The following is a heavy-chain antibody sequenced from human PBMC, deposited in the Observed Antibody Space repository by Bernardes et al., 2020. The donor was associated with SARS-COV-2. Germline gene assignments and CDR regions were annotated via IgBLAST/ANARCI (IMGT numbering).Heavy chain of an antibody. J-gene: IGHJ1*01. CDR3: ARHEVDSSGWYVGEYFQH. Sequence: SETLSLTCTVSGGSISSSSYYWSWIRHPPGKGLEWIGSIYYSASTYYNPSLKSRLTISVDTSKNQFYLKLSSVTAADTAVYYCARHEVDSSGWYVGEYFQHWGQGPLVTVSS. D-gene: IGHD6-19*01. V-gene: IGHV4-39*01. CDR1: GGSISSSSYY. CDR2: IYYSAST.